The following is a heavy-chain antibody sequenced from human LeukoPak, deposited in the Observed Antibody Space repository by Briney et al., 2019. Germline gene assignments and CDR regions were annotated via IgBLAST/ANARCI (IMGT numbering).Heavy chain of an antibody. J-gene: IGHJ5*02. Sequence: TGGSLRLSCAASGFTFSSYAMSWVRQTPGKGLEWVSTISATDGGTDYADSVKGRFSISRDNAKNSLFLQMNRLRAEDTALYYCVRGAGYFRSWFDPWGQGTLVTVSS. CDR1: GFTFSSYA. CDR3: VRGAGYFRSWFDP. CDR2: ISATDGGT. D-gene: IGHD2-15*01. V-gene: IGHV3-23*01.